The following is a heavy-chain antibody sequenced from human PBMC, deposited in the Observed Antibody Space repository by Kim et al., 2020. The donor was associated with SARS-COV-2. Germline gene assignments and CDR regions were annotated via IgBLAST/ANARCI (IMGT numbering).Heavy chain of an antibody. Sequence: GGSLRLSCAASGFTFSSYGMHWVRQAPGKGLEWVAVISYDGSNKYYADSVKGRFTISRDNSKNTLYLQMNSLRAEDTAVYYCAKDGYYDFWSGYYFDYWGQGTLVTVSS. V-gene: IGHV3-30*18. CDR3: AKDGYYDFWSGYYFDY. CDR1: GFTFSSYG. CDR2: ISYDGSNK. J-gene: IGHJ4*02. D-gene: IGHD3-3*01.